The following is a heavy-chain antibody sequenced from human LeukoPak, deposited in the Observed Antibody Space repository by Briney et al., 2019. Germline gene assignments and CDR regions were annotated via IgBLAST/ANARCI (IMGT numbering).Heavy chain of an antibody. CDR2: NIPILGIA. CDR3: ARWKWLRTYNWFAP. D-gene: IGHD5-12*01. CDR1: GGTSSSYA. J-gene: IGHJ5*02. Sequence: SPNLSCTPSGGTSSSYATGWVRPAPRQGLGWVGGNIPILGIANYAQKFKGRVTFTADKSTTTSYMELSSRRSEDTALYYCARWKWLRTYNWFAPWGQGTLVTVSS. V-gene: IGHV1-69*04.